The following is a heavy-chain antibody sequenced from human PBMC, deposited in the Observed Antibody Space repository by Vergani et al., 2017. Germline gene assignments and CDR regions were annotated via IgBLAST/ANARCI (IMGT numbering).Heavy chain of an antibody. CDR3: GGRCWGGGGYRFYQ. D-gene: IGHD5-18*01. J-gene: IGHJ2*01. Sequence: QLQLQESGPGLLKPSETLSLTCSVSGTSISGSSDYLGWIRQPPGKGLDWIGSIFYTWTSYYNPSLESRATNPVDTSKNQFPLELKSVTAADTAVYYCGGRCWGGGGYRFYQWGRGRLVTVCS. CDR2: IFYTWTS. V-gene: IGHV4-39*01. CDR1: GTSISGSSDY.